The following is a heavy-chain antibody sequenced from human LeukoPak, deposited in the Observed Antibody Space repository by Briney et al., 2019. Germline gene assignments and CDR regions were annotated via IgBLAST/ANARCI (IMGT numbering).Heavy chain of an antibody. J-gene: IGHJ4*02. V-gene: IGHV4-61*02. Sequence: SETLSLTCTVSGGSISSGSYYWSWIRQPAGKRLEWIGRIYTSGSTNYNPSLKSRVTISVDTSKSHFSLKLSSVTAADTAVYYCARSHRHYYDSNGYLDYWGQGTLVTVSS. CDR1: GGSISSGSYY. CDR2: IYTSGST. CDR3: ARSHRHYYDSNGYLDY. D-gene: IGHD3-22*01.